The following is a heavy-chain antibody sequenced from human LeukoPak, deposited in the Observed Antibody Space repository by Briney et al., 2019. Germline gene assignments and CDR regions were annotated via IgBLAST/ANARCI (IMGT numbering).Heavy chain of an antibody. D-gene: IGHD2-2*01. J-gene: IGHJ5*02. CDR3: AKTAGYCSSTSCYVWFDP. Sequence: GASVKVSCKASGYTFTSYDINWVRQATGQGLEWMGWMNPNSGNTGYAQKFQGRVTMTEDTSTDTAYMELSSLRSEDTAVYYCAKTAGYCSSTSCYVWFDPWGQGTLVTVSS. CDR2: MNPNSGNT. CDR1: GYTFTSYD. V-gene: IGHV1-8*02.